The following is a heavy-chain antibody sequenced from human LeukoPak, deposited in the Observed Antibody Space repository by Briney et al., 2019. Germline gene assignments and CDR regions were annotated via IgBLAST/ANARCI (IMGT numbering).Heavy chain of an antibody. CDR1: GFTVSSNY. V-gene: IGHV3-53*01. CDR3: ARVDVVVVAATRRSKDYYYMDV. D-gene: IGHD2-15*01. Sequence: PGGSLRLSCAASGFTVSSNYMSWVRQAPGEGLEWVSVIYSGGSTYYADSVKGRFTISRDNSKNTLYLQMNSLRAEDTAVYYCARVDVVVVAATRRSKDYYYMDVWGKGTTVTVSS. J-gene: IGHJ6*03. CDR2: IYSGGST.